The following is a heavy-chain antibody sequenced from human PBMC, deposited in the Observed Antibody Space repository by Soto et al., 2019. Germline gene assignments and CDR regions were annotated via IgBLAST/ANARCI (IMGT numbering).Heavy chain of an antibody. CDR3: ARDLDYRVEDG. Sequence: QVQLQDSGPGLVKPSVTLSLTCAVSGGSISSRDWWRWVRQPPGKGLEWIGEMFHSGSTHYNPSLRGRVTMSVDKSKNQFSLEMTAVTAADTAVYYCARDLDYRVEDGWGQGTLVTVSS. CDR2: MFHSGST. CDR1: GGSISSRDW. D-gene: IGHD3-9*01. V-gene: IGHV4-4*02. J-gene: IGHJ4*02.